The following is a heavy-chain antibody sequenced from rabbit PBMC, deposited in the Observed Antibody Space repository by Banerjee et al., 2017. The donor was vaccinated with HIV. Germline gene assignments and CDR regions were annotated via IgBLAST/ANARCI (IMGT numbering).Heavy chain of an antibody. V-gene: IGHV1S45*01. J-gene: IGHJ4*01. CDR3: AREGL. CDR2: INSNTGNT. CDR1: GFDFSSDV. Sequence: QEQLVESGGGLVQPEGSLTLTCKASGFDFSSDVMCWVRQAPGKGLEWIACINSNTGNTVYASWAKGRVTISKTSSTTVTLQMTSLTAADTATYFCAREGLWGQGTLVTVS.